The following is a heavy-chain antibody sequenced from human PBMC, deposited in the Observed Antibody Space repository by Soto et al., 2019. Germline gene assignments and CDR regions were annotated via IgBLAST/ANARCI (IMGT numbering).Heavy chain of an antibody. D-gene: IGHD3-10*01. CDR3: ARESMVRGVIIGPYYYGMDV. J-gene: IGHJ6*02. Sequence: GGSLRLSCAASGFTFSDYYMSWIRQAPGKGLEWVSYISSSSSYTNYADSVKGRFTISRDNAKNSLYLQMNSLRAEDTAVYYCARESMVRGVIIGPYYYGMDVWGQGTTVTVSS. CDR2: ISSSSSYT. V-gene: IGHV3-11*05. CDR1: GFTFSDYY.